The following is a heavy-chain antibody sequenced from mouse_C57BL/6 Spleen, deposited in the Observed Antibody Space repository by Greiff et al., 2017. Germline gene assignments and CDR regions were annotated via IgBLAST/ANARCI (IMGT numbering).Heavy chain of an antibody. CDR1: GYAFSSYW. CDR2: IYPGDGDT. Sequence: QVQLKESGAELVKPGASVKISCKASGYAFSSYWMNWVKQRPGKGLEWIGQIYPGDGDTNYNGKFKGKATLTADKSSSTAYMHLSSLTSEDSAVYYCARSGITTVPYFDYWGQGTTLTVSS. CDR3: ARSGITTVPYFDY. D-gene: IGHD1-1*01. J-gene: IGHJ2*01. V-gene: IGHV1-80*01.